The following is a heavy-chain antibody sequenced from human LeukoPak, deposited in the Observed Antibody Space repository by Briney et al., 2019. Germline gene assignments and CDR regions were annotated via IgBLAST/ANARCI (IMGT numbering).Heavy chain of an antibody. CDR1: GYTFTSYG. D-gene: IGHD3-16*02. J-gene: IGHJ4*02. CDR2: ISGNNGNT. CDR3: ARVRVNYVWGDYPVDY. V-gene: IGHV1-18*01. Sequence: ASVKVSCKASGYTFTSYGISWVRQAPGQGLEWMGWISGNNGNTNYAQKLQGRVTMTTDTSTSTAYVELRSLRSDDTALYYCARVRVNYVWGDYPVDYWGQGTLVTVSS.